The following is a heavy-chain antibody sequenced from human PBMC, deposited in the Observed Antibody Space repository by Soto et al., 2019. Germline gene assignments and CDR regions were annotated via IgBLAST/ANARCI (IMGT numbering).Heavy chain of an antibody. CDR2: MNPNSGNT. CDR3: ARLGSRYYDFWSGYYSNLDYYYYYMDV. CDR1: GYTFTSYD. Sequence: ASVKVSCKASGYTFTSYDINWVRQATGQGLEWMGWMNPNSGNTGYAQKFQGRVTMTRNTSISTAYMELSSLRSEDTAVYYCARLGSRYYDFWSGYYSNLDYYYYYMDVWGKGTTVTVSS. D-gene: IGHD3-3*01. J-gene: IGHJ6*03. V-gene: IGHV1-8*01.